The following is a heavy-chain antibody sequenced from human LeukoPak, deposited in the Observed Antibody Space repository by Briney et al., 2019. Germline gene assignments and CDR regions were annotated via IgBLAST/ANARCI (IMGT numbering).Heavy chain of an antibody. CDR1: GGSISSYY. CDR2: IYTSGST. CDR3: ARGGITIFGVVTKPPDFDY. D-gene: IGHD3-3*01. V-gene: IGHV4-4*07. Sequence: SETLSLTCTVSGGSISSYYWSWIRQPAGKGLEWIGRIYTSGSTNYNPSLKSRVTISVDTSKNQFSLKLSSVTAADTAVYYCARGGITIFGVVTKPPDFDYWGQGTLVTVSS. J-gene: IGHJ4*02.